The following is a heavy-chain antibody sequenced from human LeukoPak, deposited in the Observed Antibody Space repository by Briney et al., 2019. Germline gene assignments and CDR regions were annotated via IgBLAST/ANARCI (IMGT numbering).Heavy chain of an antibody. CDR1: GFTFSSYS. D-gene: IGHD2/OR15-2a*01. CDR2: MSSGGTYI. V-gene: IGHV3-21*01. J-gene: IGHJ4*02. Sequence: PGGSLRLSCVASGFTFSSYSMTWVRQAPGKGLEWVSSMSSGGTYIYYADSGRGRFTISRDNAKNSLYLLMNSLRVDDTAVYYCARDRPTGASRRFLVQWGQGTLVTVSS. CDR3: ARDRPTGASRRFLVQ.